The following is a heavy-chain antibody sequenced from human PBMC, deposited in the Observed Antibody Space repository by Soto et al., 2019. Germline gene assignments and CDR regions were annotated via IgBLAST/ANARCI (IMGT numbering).Heavy chain of an antibody. D-gene: IGHD3-3*01. J-gene: IGHJ4*02. CDR3: ARHRFITIFGVDIPQPLDY. CDR2: IYYSGST. V-gene: IGHV4-39*01. CDR1: GGSISRSSYY. Sequence: SETLSLTCTVSGGSISRSSYYWGWIRQPPGKGLEWIGSIYYSGSTYYNPSLKSRVTISVDTSKNHCSLKLSSVSAADTAVYYCARHRFITIFGVDIPQPLDYSGQGTLVTVSS.